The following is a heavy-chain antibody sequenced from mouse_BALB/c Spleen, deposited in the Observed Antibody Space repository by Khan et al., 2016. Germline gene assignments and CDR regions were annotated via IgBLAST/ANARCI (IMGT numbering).Heavy chain of an antibody. CDR2: VNPNNGGT. Sequence: VQLQQSGPDLVKPGASVNISCKASGYSFTGYYMHWVKKSHGKSLEWIGRVNPNNGGTSYNQKFKGKAILTVDKSSSIAYMVLRRLTSEDSAVYYYASIGGHYVGWGQGTTLTVSS. V-gene: IGHV1-26*01. J-gene: IGHJ2*01. CDR3: ASIGGHYVG. CDR1: GYSFTGYY. D-gene: IGHD2-1*01.